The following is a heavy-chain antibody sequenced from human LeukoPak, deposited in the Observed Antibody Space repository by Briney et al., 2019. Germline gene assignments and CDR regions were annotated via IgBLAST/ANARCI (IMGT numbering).Heavy chain of an antibody. Sequence: GASVKVSCKASGYTFTSYDINWVRQATGQGLECMGWMNPNSGNTGYAQKFQGRVTMTRNTSISTAYMELSSLRSEDTAVYYCARGFRIAAAGTSDFDYWGQGTLVTVSS. CDR1: GYTFTSYD. CDR3: ARGFRIAAAGTSDFDY. J-gene: IGHJ4*02. V-gene: IGHV1-8*01. D-gene: IGHD6-13*01. CDR2: MNPNSGNT.